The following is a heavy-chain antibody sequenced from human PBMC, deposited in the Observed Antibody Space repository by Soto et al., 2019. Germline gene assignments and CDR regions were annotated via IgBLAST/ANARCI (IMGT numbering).Heavy chain of an antibody. D-gene: IGHD2-2*01. Sequence: QVQLVESGGGVVQPGRSLRLSCAASRFTFSNYDMHWVRQAPGKGLEWVAVISDDGRNKYYADSVKGRFTISRDNSKNGLDLEMNSLRGEDTAVYYCAKDQHQRGGFDYWGEGTLVTVSS. CDR2: ISDDGRNK. CDR3: AKDQHQRGGFDY. CDR1: RFTFSNYD. V-gene: IGHV3-30*18. J-gene: IGHJ4*02.